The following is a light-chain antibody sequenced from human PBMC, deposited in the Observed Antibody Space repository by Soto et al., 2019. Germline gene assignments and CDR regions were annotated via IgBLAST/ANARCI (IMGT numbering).Light chain of an antibody. V-gene: IGKV1-5*01. J-gene: IGKJ1*01. CDR1: QTISTW. CDR2: DAS. Sequence: DLQLTQSPPTLSASVGDRVTITCRASQTISTWMAWYQQKPGKAPKLLVYDASTLESGVASRFSGSGSGTEFTLIISGLQPDDSATYYCQQYTNTNNPWMFGQGTRWIS. CDR3: QQYTNTNNPWM.